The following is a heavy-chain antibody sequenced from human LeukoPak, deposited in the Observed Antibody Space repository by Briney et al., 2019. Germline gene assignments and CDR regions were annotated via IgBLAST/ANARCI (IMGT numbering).Heavy chain of an antibody. CDR3: ARTVTGQAWYFDL. Sequence: GGSLRLSCAVSGFTFSSYALSWVRQAPGKGLEWVSAIRDNGDKTDFADSVKGRFTISRDNSRNTVFLQMNTLRVEDTAIYYCARTVTGQAWYFDLWGRGTLVTVSS. J-gene: IGHJ2*01. D-gene: IGHD1-20*01. CDR2: IRDNGDKT. V-gene: IGHV3-23*01. CDR1: GFTFSSYA.